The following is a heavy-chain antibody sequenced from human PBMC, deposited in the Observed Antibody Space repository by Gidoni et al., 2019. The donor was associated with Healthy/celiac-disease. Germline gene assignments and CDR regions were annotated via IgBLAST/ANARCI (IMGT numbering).Heavy chain of an antibody. CDR3: ARHGHGGLAAAGTGLGN. J-gene: IGHJ4*02. V-gene: IGHV4-39*01. D-gene: IGHD6-13*01. CDR1: GGSISSSSYY. CDR2: IYYSGRT. Sequence: QLQLQESVPGLVKPSETLSLTCTVSGGSISSSSYYWGWIRQPPGKGLEWIGSIYYSGRTYYNPSLKSRVTISVDTSKNQFSLKLSSVTAADTAVYYCARHGHGGLAAAGTGLGNWGQGTLVTVSS.